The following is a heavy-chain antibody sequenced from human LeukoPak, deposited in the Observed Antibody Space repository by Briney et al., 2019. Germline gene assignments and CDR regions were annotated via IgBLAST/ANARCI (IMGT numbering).Heavy chain of an antibody. CDR1: GGSISSSSYY. Sequence: PSETLSLTCTVPGGSISSSSYYWGWIRQPPGKGLEWIGSIYYSGSTYYNPSLKSRVTISVDTSKNQFSLKLSSVTAADTAVYYCARFPMTTPDYWGQGTLVTVSS. J-gene: IGHJ4*02. CDR2: IYYSGST. D-gene: IGHD4-11*01. V-gene: IGHV4-39*01. CDR3: ARFPMTTPDY.